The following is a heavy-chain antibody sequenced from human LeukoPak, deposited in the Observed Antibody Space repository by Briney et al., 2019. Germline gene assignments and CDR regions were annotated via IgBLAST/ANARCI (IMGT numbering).Heavy chain of an antibody. Sequence: SETLSLTCTVSGGSISGYYWSWIRQPPGEGLEWIGYIYTSGSTNYNPSLKSRVTISVDTSKNQFSLKLSSVTAADTAVYYCARHGLVVTTFDYWGQGTLVTVSS. CDR2: IYTSGST. V-gene: IGHV4-4*09. D-gene: IGHD3-22*01. CDR1: GGSISGYY. J-gene: IGHJ4*02. CDR3: ARHGLVVTTFDY.